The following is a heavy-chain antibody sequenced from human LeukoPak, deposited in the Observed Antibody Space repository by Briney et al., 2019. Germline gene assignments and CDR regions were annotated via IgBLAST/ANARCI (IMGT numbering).Heavy chain of an antibody. V-gene: IGHV3-74*01. Sequence: GGSLRLSCAGSGFTFSNYRMHWVRQAPGKGLVWVSRINIDKSSTSYTDPVKGRFTISRDNAKNTVDLQRNSLRVEDTAVYYCARAYEYDSSGRMDVWGQGTTVTVSS. CDR3: ARAYEYDSSGRMDV. CDR1: GFTFSNYR. CDR2: INIDKSST. J-gene: IGHJ6*02. D-gene: IGHD3-22*01.